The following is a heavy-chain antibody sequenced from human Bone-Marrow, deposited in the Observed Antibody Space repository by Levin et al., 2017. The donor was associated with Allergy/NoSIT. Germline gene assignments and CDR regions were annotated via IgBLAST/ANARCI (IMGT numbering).Heavy chain of an antibody. J-gene: IGHJ4*02. Sequence: SETLSLTCTVSGGSISSGDYYWSWIRQPPGKGLEWIGYIYYSGSTYYNPSLKSRVTISVDTSKNQFSLKLSSVTAADTAVYYCARGPLEPGTADYWGQGTLVTVSS. V-gene: IGHV4-30-4*01. CDR3: ARGPLEPGTADY. CDR2: IYYSGST. CDR1: GGSISSGDYY. D-gene: IGHD1-1*01.